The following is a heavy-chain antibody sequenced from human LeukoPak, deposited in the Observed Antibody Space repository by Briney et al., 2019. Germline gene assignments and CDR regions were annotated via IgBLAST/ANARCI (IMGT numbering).Heavy chain of an antibody. CDR2: IYSDGST. D-gene: IGHD1-26*01. V-gene: IGHV3-53*01. J-gene: IGHJ3*02. CDR1: RFTVSSNY. CDR3: ARELREHGVFDI. Sequence: GGSLRLSCAASRFTVSSNYMSWVRQAPGRGLEWVSEIYSDGSTYYAASVKGRFSISRDNSKNTVYLQMSSLRAEDTAIYYCARELREHGVFDIWGQGTMVTVSS.